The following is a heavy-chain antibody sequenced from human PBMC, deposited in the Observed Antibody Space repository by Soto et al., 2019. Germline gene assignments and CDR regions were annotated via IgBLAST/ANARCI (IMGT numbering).Heavy chain of an antibody. CDR3: ARELDWAFDY. CDR2: INAGNGNT. CDR1: GYTFTRYA. V-gene: IGHV1-3*01. D-gene: IGHD3-9*01. Sequence: ASVKVSCKASGYTFTRYAMPWVRQTTGQRLEWMGWINAGNGNTNYSQKFQGRVTITRDTSASTAYMELSSLRSEDTAVYYCARELDWAFDYWGQGTRVTVSS. J-gene: IGHJ4*02.